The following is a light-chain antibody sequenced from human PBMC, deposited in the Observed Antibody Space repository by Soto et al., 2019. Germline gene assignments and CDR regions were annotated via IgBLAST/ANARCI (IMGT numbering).Light chain of an antibody. J-gene: IGKJ4*01. CDR1: QGISSY. CDR2: AAS. Sequence: AIRMTQSPSSLSASTGDRVTITCRASQGISSYLAWYQQKPGKAPKLLIYAASTLQSGVPSRFSGSGSGTDFTLTISCLQSEDFATYYYQQYYSYPPIFGGGTKVDI. CDR3: QQYYSYPPI. V-gene: IGKV1-8*01.